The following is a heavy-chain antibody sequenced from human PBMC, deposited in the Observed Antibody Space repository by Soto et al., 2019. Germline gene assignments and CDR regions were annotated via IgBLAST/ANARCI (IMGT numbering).Heavy chain of an antibody. Sequence: TGGSLRLSCAASGFTFSSYGMSWVRQAPEKGLEWVSGISASDGGAHYADSVKGRFTISRDNSENTLYLQMNSLRVEDTAVYYCAKDSDREYFQHWGQGTLVTVSS. V-gene: IGHV3-23*01. J-gene: IGHJ1*01. CDR2: ISASDGGA. CDR1: GFTFSSYG. D-gene: IGHD3-10*01. CDR3: AKDSDREYFQH.